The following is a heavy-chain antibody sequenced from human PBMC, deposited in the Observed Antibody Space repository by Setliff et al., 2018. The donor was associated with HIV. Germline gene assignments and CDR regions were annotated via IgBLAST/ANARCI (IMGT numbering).Heavy chain of an antibody. D-gene: IGHD3-3*01. CDR1: GYSFTNYW. CDR3: ARLYDFWSGNSRNYYMDV. CDR2: IYPIDSDT. J-gene: IGHJ6*03. V-gene: IGHV5-51*01. Sequence: GESLKISCKGSGYSFTNYWVGWVRQMPGRGLEWMGIIYPIDSDTKYSPSFWGRVTISVDKSTNTAYLHWNSLRPADTAMYYCARLYDFWSGNSRNYYMDVWGKGTTVTVSS.